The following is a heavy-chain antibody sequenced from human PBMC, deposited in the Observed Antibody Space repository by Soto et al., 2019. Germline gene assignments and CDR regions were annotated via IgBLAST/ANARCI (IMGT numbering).Heavy chain of an antibody. Sequence: PGGSLRLSCSASGFSFSNYAMHWVRQAPGKGPEYVAVINLYGSSTYYADSVKGRFTISRDNSKNTLYLQMSSLRTDDTAVYYCVIVRTLNWHYPGMAVWGQGTTVTVSS. CDR1: GFSFSNYA. D-gene: IGHD1-20*01. CDR2: INLYGSST. J-gene: IGHJ6*02. CDR3: VIVRTLNWHYPGMAV. V-gene: IGHV3-64D*08.